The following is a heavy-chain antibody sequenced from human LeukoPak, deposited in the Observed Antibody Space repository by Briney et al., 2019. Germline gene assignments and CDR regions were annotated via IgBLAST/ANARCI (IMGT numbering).Heavy chain of an antibody. CDR3: ARGARYCSSTSCYFLDY. Sequence: GGSLRLSCAASGFTFSSYSMNWVRQAPGKGLEWVSSISSSSSYIYYADSVKGRFTISRDNAKNSLYLQMNSLRAEDTAVYYCARGARYCSSTSCYFLDYWGQGILVTVSS. D-gene: IGHD2-2*01. CDR2: ISSSSSYI. J-gene: IGHJ4*02. CDR1: GFTFSSYS. V-gene: IGHV3-21*01.